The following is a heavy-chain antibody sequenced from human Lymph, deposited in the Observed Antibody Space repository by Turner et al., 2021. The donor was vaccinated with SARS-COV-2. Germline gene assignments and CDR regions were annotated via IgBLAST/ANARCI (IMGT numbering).Heavy chain of an antibody. J-gene: IGHJ3*02. V-gene: IGHV3-30*04. Sequence: QVQLVESGGGVVQPGRSLRLSCAASGFTFSTYAIHGVRQAPGKGLEWVAVISYDGFNKYYSDSVKGQFTISRDNSKNTLYLQMSSLRAEDTAVYYCARGSGSYLSAFDIWGQGTMVTVSS. D-gene: IGHD1-26*01. CDR2: ISYDGFNK. CDR1: GFTFSTYA. CDR3: ARGSGSYLSAFDI.